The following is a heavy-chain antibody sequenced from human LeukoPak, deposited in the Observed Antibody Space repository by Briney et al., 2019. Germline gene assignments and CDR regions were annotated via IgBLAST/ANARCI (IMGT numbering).Heavy chain of an antibody. J-gene: IGHJ4*02. Sequence: GGSLRLSCAASGFTFSGYAMSWVRQAPGKGLEWVSAISGSGGSTYYADSVKGRFTISRDNSKNTLYLQMNSLRAEDTAVYYCANDSSSWYYDYWGQGTLVTVSS. CDR2: ISGSGGST. CDR3: ANDSSSWYYDY. V-gene: IGHV3-23*01. D-gene: IGHD6-13*01. CDR1: GFTFSGYA.